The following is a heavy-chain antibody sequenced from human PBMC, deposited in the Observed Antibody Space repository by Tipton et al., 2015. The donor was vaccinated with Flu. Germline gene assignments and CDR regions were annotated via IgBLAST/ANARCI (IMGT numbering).Heavy chain of an antibody. J-gene: IGHJ4*02. CDR1: GSTFTGYY. CDR2: INPGGDGT. V-gene: IGHV1-2*02. CDR3: ARVRYGSGYDF. Sequence: QLVQSGAEVRKPGASVKVSYKASGSTFTGYYLHWVRQAPGQGLEWMGWINPGGDGTRYAQKFQGRFTLTRDTSISTAFMELSSLRADDTAVYFCARVRYGSGYDFGGQGTMVTVSS. D-gene: IGHD2-8*02.